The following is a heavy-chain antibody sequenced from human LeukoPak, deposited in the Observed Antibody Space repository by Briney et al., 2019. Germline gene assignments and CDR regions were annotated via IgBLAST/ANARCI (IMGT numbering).Heavy chain of an antibody. V-gene: IGHV3-20*04. CDR1: GFTFDDYG. Sequence: AGGSLRLSCAASGFTFDDYGMSWVRHAPGKGLEWVSGINWNGGSTGYADSVKGRFTISRDNAKNSLYLQMNNLRAEDTALYYCARGRGSYGAFDYWGQGTLVTVSS. J-gene: IGHJ4*02. CDR3: ARGRGSYGAFDY. CDR2: INWNGGST. D-gene: IGHD1-26*01.